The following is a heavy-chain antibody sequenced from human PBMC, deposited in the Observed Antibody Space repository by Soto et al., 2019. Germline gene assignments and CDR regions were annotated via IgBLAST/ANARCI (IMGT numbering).Heavy chain of an antibody. V-gene: IGHV4-39*02. CDR2: ISYSGSA. CDR3: ARESLGIAVTGVIDY. J-gene: IGHJ4*02. D-gene: IGHD6-19*01. Sequence: SETLSLTCAVYGGSFSSYFWGWIRQPPGKGLEWVGSISYSGSAYYNPSLKSRVTISVDTSKNQFSLKLSSVTAADTALYYCARESLGIAVTGVIDYWGQGTLVTVSS. CDR1: GGSFSSYF.